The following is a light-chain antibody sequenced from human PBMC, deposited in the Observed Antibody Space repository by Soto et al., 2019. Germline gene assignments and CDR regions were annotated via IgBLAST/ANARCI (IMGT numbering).Light chain of an antibody. CDR2: DVT. Sequence: QSVLSQPRSVSGSPGQSVTISCTGSTSDVGGYNYVSWFQQHPDKAPKLILYDVTKRPSGVPDRFSGSKSANTASLTISGLQDEDEADYYCCSYAGTSSSLIFGGGTKVTVL. CDR1: TSDVGGYNY. CDR3: CSYAGTSSSLI. J-gene: IGLJ2*01. V-gene: IGLV2-11*01.